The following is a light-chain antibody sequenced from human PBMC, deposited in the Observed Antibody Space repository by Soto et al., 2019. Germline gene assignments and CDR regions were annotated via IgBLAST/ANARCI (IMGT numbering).Light chain of an antibody. V-gene: IGKV3-20*01. CDR3: QQYGDSPPT. J-gene: IGKJ1*01. Sequence: EIVLTQSPGTLSLSPVERATLSCMASQGVSSSYLAWYQHNPGQAPRLLIYGASNRATGIPDRFSGSGSGTDFTLTISRLEPEDFAVYYCQQYGDSPPTFGQGTKVDI. CDR2: GAS. CDR1: QGVSSSY.